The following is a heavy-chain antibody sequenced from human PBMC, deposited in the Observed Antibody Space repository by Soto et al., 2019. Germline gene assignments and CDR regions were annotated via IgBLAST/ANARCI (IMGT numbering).Heavy chain of an antibody. CDR3: ARLFREAYYYYGMDV. Sequence: GWSLKISCKGSGYNFTSFWISWVRHVPGKGLEWMGGIDPSDSYTTYSPSFQDHVTLSADKSISTAYLQLSSLKAPVTAICCFARLFREAYYYYGMDVWGQGTTVTVSS. J-gene: IGHJ6*02. CDR1: GYNFTSFW. CDR2: IDPSDSYT. V-gene: IGHV5-10-1*01.